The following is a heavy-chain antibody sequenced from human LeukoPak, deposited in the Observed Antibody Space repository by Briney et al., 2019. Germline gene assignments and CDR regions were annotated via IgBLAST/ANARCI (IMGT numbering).Heavy chain of an antibody. J-gene: IGHJ4*02. CDR2: IKPSGGST. Sequence: GASVKVSCKASGYSFTTYYMHWVRQAPGQGLEWMGIIKPSGGSTSYAQRFQDRVTMTRDTSTSTVYMELSSLRSEDTAVYYCARVHDSDSYFDYWGQGTLVTVSP. D-gene: IGHD4-11*01. V-gene: IGHV1-46*01. CDR1: GYSFTTYY. CDR3: ARVHDSDSYFDY.